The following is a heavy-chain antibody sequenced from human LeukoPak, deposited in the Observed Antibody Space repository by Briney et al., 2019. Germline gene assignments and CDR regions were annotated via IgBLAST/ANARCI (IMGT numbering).Heavy chain of an antibody. D-gene: IGHD6-19*01. CDR1: GGTFSSYA. J-gene: IGHJ5*02. CDR2: IIPIFGTA. CDR3: ARDWVVMAGRRYNWFDP. V-gene: IGHV1-69*05. Sequence: EASVKVSCKASGGTFSSYAISWVRQVPGQGLEWMGRIIPIFGTANYAQKFQGRVTITTDESTSTAYMELSSLRSEDTAVYYCARDWVVMAGRRYNWFDPWGQGTLVTVSS.